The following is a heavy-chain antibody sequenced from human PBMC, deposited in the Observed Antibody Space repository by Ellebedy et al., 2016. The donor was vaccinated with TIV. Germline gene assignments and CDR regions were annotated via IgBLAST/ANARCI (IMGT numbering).Heavy chain of an antibody. Sequence: AASVKVSCKASGGTFSSYAISWVRQAPGQGLEWMGGIIPIFGTANYAQKFQGRVTITADESTSTAYMELSSLRSDDTAVYYCTRDLTNPVRGDYWGQGTLVTVSS. CDR1: GGTFSSYA. J-gene: IGHJ4*02. CDR2: IIPIFGTA. CDR3: TRDLTNPVRGDY. V-gene: IGHV1-69*13. D-gene: IGHD2-8*01.